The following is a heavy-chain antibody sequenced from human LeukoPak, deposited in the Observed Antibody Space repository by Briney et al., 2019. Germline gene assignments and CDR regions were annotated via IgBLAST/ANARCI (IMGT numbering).Heavy chain of an antibody. CDR3: GRNLGSGSDH. D-gene: IGHD3-10*01. J-gene: IGHJ4*02. V-gene: IGHV4-59*11. CDR1: GDSISGPY. CDR2: THYTGET. Sequence: SETLSLTCNVSGDSISGPYWNWIRQSPGRGLEWIGYTHYTGETNYNPTLKSRLTMSVDTSNNQVYLRLSSVTAADTAVYYCGRNLGSGSDHWGQGTLVTVSS.